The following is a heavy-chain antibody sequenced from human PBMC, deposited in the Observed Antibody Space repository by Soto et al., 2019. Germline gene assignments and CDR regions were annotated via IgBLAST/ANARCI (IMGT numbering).Heavy chain of an antibody. CDR3: AIGMVLEALFFDWYFDL. J-gene: IGHJ2*01. D-gene: IGHD3-3*01. CDR1: GFTFSTYS. V-gene: IGHV3-48*02. Sequence: EVQLVESGGGLVQPGGSLRLSCVASGFTFSTYSMSWVRQAPGRGLEWISYISGSGSTIYDADSVKGRFTIARDNAKNSLYLQMNSLRDEDTAAYYCAIGMVLEALFFDWYFDLWGRGTLVTVSS. CDR2: ISGSGSTI.